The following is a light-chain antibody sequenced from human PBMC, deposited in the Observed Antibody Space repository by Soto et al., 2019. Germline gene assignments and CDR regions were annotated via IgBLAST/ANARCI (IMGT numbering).Light chain of an antibody. V-gene: IGLV2-14*01. J-gene: IGLJ1*01. Sequence: SALSHPASVSRSPGQSITISCTGTSSDVGGYNYVSWYQQHPGKAPKLMIYDVSNRPSEVSNRFSGSKSGNTASLTISGLQAEDEADYYCSSYTSSSTLGVFGTGTKVTVL. CDR1: SSDVGGYNY. CDR3: SSYTSSSTLGV. CDR2: DVS.